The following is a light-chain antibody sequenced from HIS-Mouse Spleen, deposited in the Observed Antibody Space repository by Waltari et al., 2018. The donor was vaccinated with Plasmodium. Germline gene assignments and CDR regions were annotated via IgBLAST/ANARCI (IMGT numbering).Light chain of an antibody. CDR2: GAS. Sequence: EIVMTQSPATLSVSPGGRATLSCRASQSVSSNLSWYQQKPGHAPRLLIYGASNRATGIPARFSGSGSGTEFTHTISSLQSEDFAVYYCQQYNNWSFTFGPGTKVDIK. CDR1: QSVSSN. V-gene: IGKV3-15*01. CDR3: QQYNNWSFT. J-gene: IGKJ3*01.